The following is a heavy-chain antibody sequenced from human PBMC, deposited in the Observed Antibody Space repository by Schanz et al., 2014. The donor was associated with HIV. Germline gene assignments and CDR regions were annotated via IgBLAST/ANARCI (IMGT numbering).Heavy chain of an antibody. J-gene: IGHJ4*02. Sequence: QVQLVESGGGVVQPGRSLRLSCAVSGFTFSSYGMHWVRQVPGKGLEWVAVISYDGSNKYYADSVKGRFTISRHNSKNTLYLQMNSLRAEDTAVYYCARSSGWYWGDFDYWGQGTLVTVSS. CDR1: GFTFSSYG. CDR2: ISYDGSNK. CDR3: ARSSGWYWGDFDY. V-gene: IGHV3-30*03. D-gene: IGHD6-19*01.